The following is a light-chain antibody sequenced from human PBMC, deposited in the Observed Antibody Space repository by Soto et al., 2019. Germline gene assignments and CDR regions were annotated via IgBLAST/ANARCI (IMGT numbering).Light chain of an antibody. Sequence: EIVLTHSPGTLSLSPGERATLSCRASQSVSSSYLAWYQQKPGQAPRLLIYDASNRATGIPARFSGSGSGTDFTLTISSLEPEDFAVYYCQQRSNWPPSITFGQGTRLEIK. CDR3: QQRSNWPPSIT. CDR2: DAS. V-gene: IGKV3D-20*02. J-gene: IGKJ5*01. CDR1: QSVSSSY.